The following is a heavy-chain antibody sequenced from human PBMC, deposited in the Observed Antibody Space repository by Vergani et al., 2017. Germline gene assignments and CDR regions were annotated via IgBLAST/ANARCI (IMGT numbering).Heavy chain of an antibody. CDR1: GYTFTSYD. CDR2: MNPNSGNT. D-gene: IGHD6-19*01. J-gene: IGHJ4*02. Sequence: VQLLESGAEVKKPGASVKVSCKASGYTFTSYDINWVRQATGQGLEWMGWMNPNSGNTGYAQKFQGRVTMTRNTSISTAYMELSSLRSEDTAVYYCARVLSSGWPYYFDYWGQGTLVTVSS. CDR3: ARVLSSGWPYYFDY. V-gene: IGHV1-8*01.